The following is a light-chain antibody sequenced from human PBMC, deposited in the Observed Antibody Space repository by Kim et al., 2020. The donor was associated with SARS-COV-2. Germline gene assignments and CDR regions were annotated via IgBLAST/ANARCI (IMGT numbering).Light chain of an antibody. CDR2: GAS. CDR3: QQYGSSPYS. CDR1: QSVSSSY. V-gene: IGKV3-20*01. Sequence: LSPGESAPLSCRASQSVSSSYLAWYQQKPGQAPRLLIYGASSRATGIPDRFSGSGSGTDFTLTISRLEPEDFAVYYCQQYGSSPYSFGQGNKLEI. J-gene: IGKJ2*03.